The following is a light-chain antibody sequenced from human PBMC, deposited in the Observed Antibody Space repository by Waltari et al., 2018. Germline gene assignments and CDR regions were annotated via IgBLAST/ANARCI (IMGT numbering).Light chain of an antibody. CDR1: TSDVGGYNS. J-gene: IGLJ3*02. Sequence: QSALTQPPSVSGSPEQSVTISCTGSTSDVGGYNSVSWYQQHPGKAPKLIIFDVNQRPPGVPDRFPGSKSGNTASLTISGLRPEDEADDHCCSYAGVHTFWLFGGGTKLTVL. CDR3: CSYAGVHTFWL. CDR2: DVN. V-gene: IGLV2-11*01.